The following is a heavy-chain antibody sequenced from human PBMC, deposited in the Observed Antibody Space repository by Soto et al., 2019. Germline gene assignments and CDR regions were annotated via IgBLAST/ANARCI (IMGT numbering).Heavy chain of an antibody. CDR1: GFTFSSYA. J-gene: IGHJ4*02. D-gene: IGHD3-3*01. CDR3: AKDLSFVRLYYDCWSGYPTHY. V-gene: IGHV3-23*01. Sequence: GGSLRLSCAASGFTFSSYAMSWVRQAPGKGLEWVSAISGSGGSTYYADSVKGRFTISRDNSKNTLYLQMNSLRAEDTAVYYCAKDLSFVRLYYDCWSGYPTHYWDKGTLVTVFS. CDR2: ISGSGGST.